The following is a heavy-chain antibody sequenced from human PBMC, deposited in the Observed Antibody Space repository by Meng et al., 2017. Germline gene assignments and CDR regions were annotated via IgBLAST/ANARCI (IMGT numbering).Heavy chain of an antibody. CDR1: GYTFTSYD. J-gene: IGHJ5*02. V-gene: IGHV1-8*01. Sequence: VKLEQLGAEVKKPGASVKVYCKASGYTFTSYDINWVRQATGQGLEWMGWMNPNSGNTGYAQKFQGRVTMTRNTSISTAYMELSSLRSGDTAVYYCARGSSSWITNWFDPWGQGTLVTVSS. CDR3: ARGSSSWITNWFDP. D-gene: IGHD6-13*01. CDR2: MNPNSGNT.